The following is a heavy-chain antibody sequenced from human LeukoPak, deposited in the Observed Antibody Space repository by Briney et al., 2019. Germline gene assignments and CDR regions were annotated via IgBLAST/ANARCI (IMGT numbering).Heavy chain of an antibody. CDR1: GFTFSNFG. D-gene: IGHD3-22*01. CDR2: ASYDGTDK. CDR3: AKEEGYYYDSGGYYVEYFQH. J-gene: IGHJ1*01. V-gene: IGHV3-30*18. Sequence: SGGSLRLSCAASGFTFSNFGMHWVRQAPGRGLEWVAVASYDGTDKYYGDSVKGRFTISRDNSKNTLYLQMNSLRAEDTAVYYCAKEEGYYYDSGGYYVEYFQHWGQGTLVTVSS.